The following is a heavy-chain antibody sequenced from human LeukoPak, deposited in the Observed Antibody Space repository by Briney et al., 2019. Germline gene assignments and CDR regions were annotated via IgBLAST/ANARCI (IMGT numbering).Heavy chain of an antibody. CDR1: GGSISNYY. Sequence: PSETLSLTCTVSGGSISNYYWSWIRQPPGKGLEWIGYIYYSGSTNYNPSLKSRVTISVDTSKNQFSLKLRSVTAADTAVYYCARTRYSGGWFFDYWGQGTLVTVCS. J-gene: IGHJ4*02. CDR2: IYYSGST. CDR3: ARTRYSGGWFFDY. V-gene: IGHV4-59*08. D-gene: IGHD6-19*01.